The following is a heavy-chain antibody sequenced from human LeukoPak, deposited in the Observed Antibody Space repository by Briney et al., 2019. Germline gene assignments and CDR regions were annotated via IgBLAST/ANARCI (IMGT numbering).Heavy chain of an antibody. CDR1: GGSISSSSYY. CDR2: IYYSGST. V-gene: IGHV4-39*01. D-gene: IGHD5-12*01. CDR3: ARLGYSGYDPLGYYYYGMDV. Sequence: SETLSLTCTVSGGSISSSSYYWGWIRQTPGKGLEWIGSIYYSGSTYYNPSLKSRVTISVDTSKNQFSLKLSSVTAADTAVYYCARLGYSGYDPLGYYYYGMDVWGQGTTVTVSS. J-gene: IGHJ6*02.